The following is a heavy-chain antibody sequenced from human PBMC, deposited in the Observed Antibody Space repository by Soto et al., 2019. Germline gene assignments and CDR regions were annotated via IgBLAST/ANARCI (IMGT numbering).Heavy chain of an antibody. D-gene: IGHD3-3*01. J-gene: IGHJ6*03. CDR1: GFTFSSYG. CDR3: ARLHYDFWRGYSGFPYYMDV. Sequence: QVQLVESGGGVVQPGRSLRLSCAASGFTFSSYGMHWVRQAPGKGLEWVAVICYDGSNKYYADSVKGRFTISRDNYNNTLYLPMDSLRAEDTAVYYCARLHYDFWRGYSGFPYYMDVWGKGTTVTFSS. V-gene: IGHV3-33*01. CDR2: ICYDGSNK.